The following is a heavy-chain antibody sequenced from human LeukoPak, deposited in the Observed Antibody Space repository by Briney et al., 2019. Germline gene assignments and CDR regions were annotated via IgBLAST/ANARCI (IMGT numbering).Heavy chain of an antibody. V-gene: IGHV4-34*01. D-gene: IGHD3-22*01. Sequence: PSETLSLTCTVSGDSINNYYWSRIRQPPGKGLEWIGEINHSGSTNYNPSLKSRVTISVDTSKNQFSLKLSSVTAADTAVYYCAIEAYYDSSGEYFQHWGQGTLVTVSS. CDR3: AIEAYYDSSGEYFQH. CDR2: INHSGST. CDR1: GDSINNYY. J-gene: IGHJ1*01.